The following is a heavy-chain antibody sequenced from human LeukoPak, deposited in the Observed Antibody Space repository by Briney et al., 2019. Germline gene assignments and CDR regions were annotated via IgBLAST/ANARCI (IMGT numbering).Heavy chain of an antibody. CDR1: GGSISSYY. J-gene: IGHJ5*02. V-gene: IGHV4-59*01. CDR2: IYYSGST. CDR3: ARTPYYDILTGFPNNWFDP. Sequence: SETLSLTCTVSGGSISSYYWGWIRQPPGKGLEWIGYIYYSGSTNYNPSLKSRVTISVDTSKNQFSLKLSSVTAADTAVYYCARTPYYDILTGFPNNWFDPWGQGTLVTVSS. D-gene: IGHD3-9*01.